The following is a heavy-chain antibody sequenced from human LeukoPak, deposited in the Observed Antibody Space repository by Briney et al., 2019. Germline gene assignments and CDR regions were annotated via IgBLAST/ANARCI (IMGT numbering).Heavy chain of an antibody. D-gene: IGHD3-10*01. Sequence: GGSLRLSCAASGFTFSSYAMSWVRQAPGKGLEWVSAISGSGGSTYYADSVKGRFTISRDNSKNTPYLQMNSLRAEDTAVYYCAKDWLLWFGEFDAFDIWGQGTMVTVSS. V-gene: IGHV3-23*01. CDR2: ISGSGGST. CDR3: AKDWLLWFGEFDAFDI. CDR1: GFTFSSYA. J-gene: IGHJ3*02.